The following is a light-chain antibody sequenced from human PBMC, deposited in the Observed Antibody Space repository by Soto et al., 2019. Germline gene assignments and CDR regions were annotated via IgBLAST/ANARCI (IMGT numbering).Light chain of an antibody. CDR1: QSVGSD. V-gene: IGKV3-20*01. CDR2: GAS. J-gene: IGKJ5*01. Sequence: DIVLPPSPGTLSVSPGERATLSCRASQSVGSDLAWYQQKPGQAPRLLIDGASSRATGIPDRCSGSGSGTDFTLTISRLEPEDFAVYYCQQYGSSITFGQGTRLEIK. CDR3: QQYGSSIT.